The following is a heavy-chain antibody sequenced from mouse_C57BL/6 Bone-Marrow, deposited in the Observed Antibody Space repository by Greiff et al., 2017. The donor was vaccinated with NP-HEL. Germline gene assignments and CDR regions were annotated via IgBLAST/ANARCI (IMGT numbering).Heavy chain of an antibody. CDR2: ISNGGGST. V-gene: IGHV5-12*01. CDR3: ARPAYLDY. CDR1: GFTFSDYY. J-gene: IGHJ4*01. Sequence: DVHLVESGGGLVQPGGSLKLSCAASGFTFSDYYMYWVRQTPEKRLEWVAYISNGGGSTYYPDTVKGRFTISRDNAKNTLYLQMSRLKSEDTAMYYCARPAYLDYWGQGTSVTVSS.